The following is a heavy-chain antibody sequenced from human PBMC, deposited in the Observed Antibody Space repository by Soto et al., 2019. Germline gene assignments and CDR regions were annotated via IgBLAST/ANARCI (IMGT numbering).Heavy chain of an antibody. CDR3: AKDIYRFLEWFGGAFDV. J-gene: IGHJ3*01. CDR1: GFTFSNFA. CDR2: IDGGGDNT. V-gene: IGHV3-23*01. D-gene: IGHD3-3*01. Sequence: GGSLRLSCAASGFTFSNFAMSWVRQAPGKGLEWVSGIDGGGDNTDYADSVKGRFTISRDNSKNTLYLQMNSLRAEDLAIYYCAKDIYRFLEWFGGAFDVWGQGTMVTVSS.